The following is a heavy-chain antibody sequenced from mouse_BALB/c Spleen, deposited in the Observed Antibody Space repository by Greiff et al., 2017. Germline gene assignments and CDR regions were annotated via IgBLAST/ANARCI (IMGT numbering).Heavy chain of an antibody. CDR1: GYTFTSYW. Sequence: VQLQQSGAELAKPGASVKMSCKASGYTFTSYWMHWVKQRPGQGLEWIGYINPSTGYTEYNQKFKDKATLTADKSSSTAYMQLSSLTSEDSAVYYCARDGNFDYWGQGTTLTVSS. J-gene: IGHJ2*01. V-gene: IGHV1-7*01. CDR2: INPSTGYT. D-gene: IGHD2-1*01. CDR3: ARDGNFDY.